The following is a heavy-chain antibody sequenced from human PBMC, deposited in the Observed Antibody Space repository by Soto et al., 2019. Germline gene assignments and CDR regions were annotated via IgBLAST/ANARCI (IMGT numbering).Heavy chain of an antibody. Sequence: SETLSLTCTVSAGSISSYHWSWIRQSPGKGLEWIGYILKTGSTEYNPSLKSRVTISLDTSKNQFSLNVSSMTAADTAVYYCAKFQTMVRGVHRGNWFDPWGQGTQVTVSS. CDR2: ILKTGST. CDR1: AGSISSYH. V-gene: IGHV4-4*08. D-gene: IGHD3-10*01. CDR3: AKFQTMVRGVHRGNWFDP. J-gene: IGHJ5*02.